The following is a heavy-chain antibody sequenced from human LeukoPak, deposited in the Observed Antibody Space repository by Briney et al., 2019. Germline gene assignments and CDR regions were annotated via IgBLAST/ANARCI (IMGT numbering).Heavy chain of an antibody. D-gene: IGHD2-15*01. CDR1: GGSFSGYY. J-gene: IGHJ5*02. CDR3: ARQTVGGGLLDWFDP. V-gene: IGHV4-34*01. CDR2: INHSGST. Sequence: TSETLSLTCAVYGGSFSGYYWSWIRQPPGKGLEWIGEINHSGSTYYNPSLKSRVTISVDTSKNQFSLKLSSVTAADTAVYYCARQTVGGGLLDWFDPWGQGTLVTVSS.